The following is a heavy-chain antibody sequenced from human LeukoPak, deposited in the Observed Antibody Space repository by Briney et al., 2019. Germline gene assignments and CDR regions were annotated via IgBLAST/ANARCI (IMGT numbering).Heavy chain of an antibody. V-gene: IGHV1-69*04. CDR3: ARDLGGSGYYYYGMDV. CDR1: GGTFSSYA. D-gene: IGHD2-15*01. CDR2: IIPILGIA. J-gene: IGHJ6*02. Sequence: SVKVSCKASGGTFSSYAISWVRQAPGQGLEWMGRIIPILGIANYAQKFQGRVTITADKSTSTAYMELSGLRSEDTAVYYCARDLGGSGYYYYGMDVWGQGTTVTVSS.